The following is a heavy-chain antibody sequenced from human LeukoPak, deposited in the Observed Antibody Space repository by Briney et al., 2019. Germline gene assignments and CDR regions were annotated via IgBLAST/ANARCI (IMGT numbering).Heavy chain of an antibody. CDR1: GFTFSTYT. Sequence: GGSLRLSCAASGFTFSTYTMNWVRQAPGKGLEWVSSISSRSSYIYYADSVKGRFTISRDNAKNSLYLQMNSLRAEDTAVYYCATYCSGGSYDCPNDYWGRGTLVTVSS. J-gene: IGHJ4*02. V-gene: IGHV3-21*01. CDR2: ISSRSSYI. CDR3: ATYCSGGSYDCPNDY. D-gene: IGHD2-15*01.